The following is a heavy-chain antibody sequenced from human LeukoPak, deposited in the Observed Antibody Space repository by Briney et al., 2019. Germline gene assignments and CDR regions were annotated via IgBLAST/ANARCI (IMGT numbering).Heavy chain of an antibody. Sequence: GSLRLSCAASGFTVSSNYMSWVRQAPGKGLEWVSVIYSGGSTYYADSVKGRFTISRDNSKNTLYLQMNSLRAEDTAVYYCARDHRTTIAATGTDYWGQGTLVTVSS. D-gene: IGHD6-13*01. J-gene: IGHJ4*02. V-gene: IGHV3-53*01. CDR1: GFTVSSNY. CDR3: ARDHRTTIAATGTDY. CDR2: IYSGGST.